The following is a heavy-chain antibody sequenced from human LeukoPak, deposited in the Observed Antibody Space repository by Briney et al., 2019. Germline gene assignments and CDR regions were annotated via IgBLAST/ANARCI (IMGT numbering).Heavy chain of an antibody. CDR2: ISAYNGNT. V-gene: IGHV1-18*04. D-gene: IGHD3-10*01. CDR1: GYTFTSYG. J-gene: IGHJ6*04. Sequence: ASVKVSCKASGYTFTSYGISWVRQAPGQGLEWMGWISAYNGNTNYAQKLQGRATMTTDTSTSTAYMELRSLRSDDTAVYYCARDERAGSGSYKYYYYGMDVWGKGTTVTVSS. CDR3: ARDERAGSGSYKYYYYGMDV.